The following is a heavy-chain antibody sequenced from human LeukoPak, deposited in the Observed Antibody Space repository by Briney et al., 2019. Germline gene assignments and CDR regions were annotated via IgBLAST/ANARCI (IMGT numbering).Heavy chain of an antibody. CDR3: ARDRYLYDSSGKFDY. D-gene: IGHD3-22*01. Sequence: PGGSLRLSCAASGFTFSSYWMSWVRQAPGKGLEWAANIKQDGSEKYYVDSVKGRFTISRDNAKNSLYLQMNSLRAEDTAVYYCARDRYLYDSSGKFDYWGQGTLVTVSS. CDR1: GFTFSSYW. J-gene: IGHJ4*02. V-gene: IGHV3-7*01. CDR2: IKQDGSEK.